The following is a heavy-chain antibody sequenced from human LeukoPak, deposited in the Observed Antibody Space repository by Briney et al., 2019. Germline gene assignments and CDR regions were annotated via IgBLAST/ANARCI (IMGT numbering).Heavy chain of an antibody. CDR3: SRVKGAGLHYYFMDV. V-gene: IGHV3-48*01. CDR2: ISTGSRSI. CDR1: GFTFGGYS. D-gene: IGHD1-26*01. J-gene: IGHJ6*03. Sequence: GGSLRLSCAASGFTFGGYSMNWVRQAPGKGLEWVSYISTGSRSIYYADSVKGRFTISRDNAKNSLYLQMNSLRAEDTAVYYFSRVKGAGLHYYFMDVWGKGTTVTVSS.